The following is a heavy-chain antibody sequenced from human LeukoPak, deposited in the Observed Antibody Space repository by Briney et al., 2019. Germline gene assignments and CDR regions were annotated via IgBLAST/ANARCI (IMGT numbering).Heavy chain of an antibody. CDR1: GFTFSGFW. CDR2: IKQDGSEK. J-gene: IGHJ4*02. Sequence: GGSLRLSWAASGFTFSGFWMSWVRQTPGKGLEGVANIKQDGSEKYYVDSVKGRFTISRDNAKNSLSLQMNGLRVEDTAVYYCARAGSFWHYVYWGQGTLVTVSS. CDR3: ARAGSFWHYVY. D-gene: IGHD1-7*01. V-gene: IGHV3-7*01.